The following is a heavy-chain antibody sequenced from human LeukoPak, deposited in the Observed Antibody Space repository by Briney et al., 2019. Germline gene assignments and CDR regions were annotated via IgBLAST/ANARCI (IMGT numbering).Heavy chain of an antibody. CDR1: GGSISSSSYY. J-gene: IGHJ6*02. CDR2: IYYSGST. CDR3: ANTGDITAPAAYYYGMDV. V-gene: IGHV4-39*07. Sequence: PSETLSLTCTVSGGSISSSSYYWGWIRQPPGKGLEWIGSIYYSGSTYYNPSLKSRVTISVDTSKNQFSLKLSSVTAADTAVYYCANTGDITAPAAYYYGMDVWGQGTTVTVSS. D-gene: IGHD7-27*01.